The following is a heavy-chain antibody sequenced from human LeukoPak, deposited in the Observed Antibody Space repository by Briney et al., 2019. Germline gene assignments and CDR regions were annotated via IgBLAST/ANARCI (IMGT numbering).Heavy chain of an antibody. D-gene: IGHD6-13*01. CDR1: GGTFSSYA. CDR2: IIPIFGTA. Sequence: ASVKVSCKASGGTFSSYAISWVRQAPGQGLEWMGGIIPIFGTANYAQKFQGRVTMTTDTSTSTAYMELRSLRSDDTAVYYCARTTIRTAGTSFDYWGQGTLVTV. CDR3: ARTTIRTAGTSFDY. V-gene: IGHV1-69*05. J-gene: IGHJ4*02.